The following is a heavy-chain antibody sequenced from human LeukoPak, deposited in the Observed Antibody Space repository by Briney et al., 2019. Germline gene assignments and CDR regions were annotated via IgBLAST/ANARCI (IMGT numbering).Heavy chain of an antibody. V-gene: IGHV1-46*01. CDR1: GYTFTSYY. CDR3: ARERGTYYDSSGYSFDY. Sequence: ASXKVSCKASGYTFTSYYMHWVRQAPGQGLEWMGIINPSGGSTSYAQKFQGRVTMTRDTSTSTVYMELSSLRSEDTAVYYCARERGTYYDSSGYSFDYWGQGTLVTVSS. CDR2: INPSGGST. J-gene: IGHJ4*02. D-gene: IGHD3-22*01.